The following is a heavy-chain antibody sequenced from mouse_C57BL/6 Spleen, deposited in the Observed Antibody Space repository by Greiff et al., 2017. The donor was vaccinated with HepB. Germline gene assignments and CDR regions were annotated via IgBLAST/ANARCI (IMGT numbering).Heavy chain of an antibody. Sequence: SGPELVKPGASVKISCKASGYAFSSSWMNWVKQRPGKGLEWIGRIYPGDGDTNYNGKFKGKATLTADKSSSTAYMQLSSLTSEDSAVYFCARSYYSKGGTMDYWGQGTSVTVSS. D-gene: IGHD2-5*01. CDR3: ARSYYSKGGTMDY. J-gene: IGHJ4*01. CDR2: IYPGDGDT. V-gene: IGHV1-82*01. CDR1: GYAFSSSW.